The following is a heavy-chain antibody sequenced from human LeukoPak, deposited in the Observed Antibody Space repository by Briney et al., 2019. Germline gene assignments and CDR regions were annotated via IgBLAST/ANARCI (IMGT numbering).Heavy chain of an antibody. V-gene: IGHV3-21*01. D-gene: IGHD5-18*01. Sequence: GGSLRLSCAASGFTFSSYSMNWVRQAPGKGLEWVSSISSGSSYIYYADSVKGRFTISRDNAKNSLYLQMNSLRAEDTAVYYCARGDSYGYSFDYWGQGTLVTVSS. J-gene: IGHJ4*02. CDR3: ARGDSYGYSFDY. CDR1: GFTFSSYS. CDR2: ISSGSSYI.